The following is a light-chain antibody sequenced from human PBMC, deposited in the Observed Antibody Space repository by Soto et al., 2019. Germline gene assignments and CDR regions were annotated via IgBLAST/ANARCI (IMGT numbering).Light chain of an antibody. CDR3: SSYTNANTIV. V-gene: IGLV2-14*01. Sequence: QSALTQPASVSGSPGQSITISCTGTATAYDRVSWYQVYPGKAPKLVIYVVSNRPSGVSNRFSGSKSGFTASLTISGLQAEDETDYYCSSYTNANTIVFGTGTKLTVL. J-gene: IGLJ1*01. CDR1: ATAYDR. CDR2: VVS.